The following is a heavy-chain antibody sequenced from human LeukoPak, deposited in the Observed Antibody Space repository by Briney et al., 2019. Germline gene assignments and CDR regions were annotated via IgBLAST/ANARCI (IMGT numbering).Heavy chain of an antibody. CDR3: ARVGFNYGVDY. CDR2: IYYSGST. D-gene: IGHD5-18*01. Sequence: KPSETLSLTCTVSGASISTGGYYWSWIRQHPGKGLEWIGYIYYSGSTYYNPSLKSRLTISVDTSKNQFSLKLTSVTAADTAVYYCARVGFNYGVDYWGQGTLVTVSS. J-gene: IGHJ4*02. V-gene: IGHV4-31*03. CDR1: GASISTGGYY.